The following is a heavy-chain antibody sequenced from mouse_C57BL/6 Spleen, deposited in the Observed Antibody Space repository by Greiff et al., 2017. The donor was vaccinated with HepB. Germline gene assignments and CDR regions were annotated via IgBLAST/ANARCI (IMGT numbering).Heavy chain of an antibody. J-gene: IGHJ2*01. D-gene: IGHD3-2*02. CDR1: GYTFTSYG. V-gene: IGHV1-81*01. CDR2: IYPRSGNT. CDR3: ARRGDSSGPFDY. Sequence: VHLVESGAELARPGASVKLSCKASGYTFTSYGISWVKQRTGQGLEWIGEIYPRSGNTYYNEKFKGKATLTADKSSSTAYMELRSLTSEDSAVYFCARRGDSSGPFDYWGQGTTLTVSS.